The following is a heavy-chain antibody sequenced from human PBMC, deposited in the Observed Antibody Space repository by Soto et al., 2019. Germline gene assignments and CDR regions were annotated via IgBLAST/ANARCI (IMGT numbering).Heavy chain of an antibody. D-gene: IGHD3-3*01. CDR1: GYTFTSYG. CDR2: ISAYNGNT. V-gene: IGHV1-18*04. J-gene: IGHJ6*02. CDR3: ARDILEWLLRRGHYYYGMDV. Sequence: QVQLVQSGAEVKKPGASVKVSCKASGYTFTSYGISWVRQAPGQGLEWMGWISAYNGNTNYAQKLQGRVTITTDTSTSTAYMELRSLRSDDTAVYYCARDILEWLLRRGHYYYGMDVWGQGTTVTVSS.